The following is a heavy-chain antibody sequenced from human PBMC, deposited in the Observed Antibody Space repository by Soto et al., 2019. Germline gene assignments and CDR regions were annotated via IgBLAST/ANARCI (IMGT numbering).Heavy chain of an antibody. CDR3: ARPISFFDSYYFAY. CDR2: ISSSSSYT. V-gene: IGHV3-11*03. J-gene: IGHJ4*02. Sequence: LSLTCTVSGGSISSYYWSWIRQAPGKGLEWLSYISSSSSYTNCADSVKGRFTISRDNAKNSLYLQMNSLSAEGSAVYYFARPISFFDSYYFAYWGQGTPVTVSS. D-gene: IGHD3-9*01. CDR1: GGSISSYY.